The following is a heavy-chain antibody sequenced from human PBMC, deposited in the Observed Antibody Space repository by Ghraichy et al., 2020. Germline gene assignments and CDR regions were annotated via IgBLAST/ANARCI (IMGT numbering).Heavy chain of an antibody. D-gene: IGHD4-23*01. CDR1: GFSLTTNGMC. Sequence: QTLSLTCTFSGFSLTTNGMCVNWIRQSPGRALEWLARIDWDNDKYYSTSLKTRLTISKDTSKNQVVLTMTNMDPVDTARYFCARTSKVITPGDHYSGMDVWGQGTTVTVSS. V-gene: IGHV2-70*11. CDR3: ARTSKVITPGDHYSGMDV. CDR2: IDWDNDK. J-gene: IGHJ6*02.